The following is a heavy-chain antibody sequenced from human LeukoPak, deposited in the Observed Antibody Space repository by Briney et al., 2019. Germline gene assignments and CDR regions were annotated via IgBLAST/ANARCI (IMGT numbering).Heavy chain of an antibody. D-gene: IGHD3-10*01. V-gene: IGHV3-74*01. CDR3: ARDPVRRDSY. CDR2: INPDGSQT. Sequence: GGSLRLSCAASGFTFNTYWMHWVRQAPGKGLVWVSHINPDGSQTNYADSVTGRFTISRDNAKNTLYPQMNSLRAEDTAVYYCARDPVRRDSYWGQGTLVTVSS. J-gene: IGHJ4*02. CDR1: GFTFNTYW.